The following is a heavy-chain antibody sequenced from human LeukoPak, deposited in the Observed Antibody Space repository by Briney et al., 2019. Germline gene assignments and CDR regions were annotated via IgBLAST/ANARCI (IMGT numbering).Heavy chain of an antibody. CDR3: ARARYSSSSYYFDY. CDR1: GFAFDDYG. D-gene: IGHD6-6*01. Sequence: GGTLRLSCAASGFAFDDYGMSWVRHAPGKGLEWVSGINWDGGSTVYADSVKGRFTISRDNAKNSLYLQMNSLRAEDTALYYCARARYSSSSYYFDYWGQGTLVTVSS. CDR2: INWDGGST. J-gene: IGHJ4*02. V-gene: IGHV3-20*04.